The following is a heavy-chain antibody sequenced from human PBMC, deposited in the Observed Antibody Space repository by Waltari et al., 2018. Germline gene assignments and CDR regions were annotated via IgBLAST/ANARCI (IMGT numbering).Heavy chain of an antibody. D-gene: IGHD3-10*01. V-gene: IGHV1-2*06. CDR3: YGSGIHPPLGHDY. J-gene: IGHJ4*02. CDR1: GYPFTGHH. Sequence: QVQLVQSGAEVKKPGASVKVSCKASGYPFTGHHMHGARRAPGQGLEWMGRINPNSGCTNYAQKFQGRVTMTRDTSISTAYMELSRLRSDDTAVYYCYGSGIHPPLGHDYWGQGTLVTVSS. CDR2: INPNSGCT.